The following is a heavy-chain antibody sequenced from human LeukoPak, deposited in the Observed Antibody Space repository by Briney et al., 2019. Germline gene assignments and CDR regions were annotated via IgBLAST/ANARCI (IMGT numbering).Heavy chain of an antibody. J-gene: IGHJ4*02. V-gene: IGHV4-38-2*01. CDR3: ATMVRGVILFDY. Sequence: PSETLSLTCAVSGYSISSGYYWGWIRQPPGKGLEWIGSIYHSGSTYYNPSLKSRVTISVDTSKNQFSLKLSSVTAADTAVYYCATMVRGVILFDYWGQGTLVTVSS. CDR2: IYHSGST. CDR1: GYSISSGYY. D-gene: IGHD3-10*01.